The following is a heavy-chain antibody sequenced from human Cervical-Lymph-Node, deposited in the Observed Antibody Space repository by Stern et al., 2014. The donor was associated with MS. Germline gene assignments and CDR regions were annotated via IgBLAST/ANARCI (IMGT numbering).Heavy chain of an antibody. V-gene: IGHV5-51*01. CDR3: ARGSAGAGAFFDY. CDR2: IYPGDSDT. CDR1: GYTFSNSW. J-gene: IGHJ4*02. D-gene: IGHD2-8*02. Sequence: EVQLVESGAEVKKPGESLKISCKGSGYTFSNSWIGWVRQMPGRGLEWRGIIYPGDSDTRYSPSFQGQITISADKSISTAYLQWNSLKASDTAIFYCARGSAGAGAFFDYWGQGTLVTVSS.